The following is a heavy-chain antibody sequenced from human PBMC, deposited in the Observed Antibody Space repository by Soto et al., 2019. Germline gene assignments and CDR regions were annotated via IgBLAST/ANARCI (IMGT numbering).Heavy chain of an antibody. CDR1: GGSISSSSYY. V-gene: IGHV4-39*01. CDR3: ATTKRLILSSWWFDP. J-gene: IGHJ5*02. D-gene: IGHD5-12*01. CDR2: IYYSGST. Sequence: SETLSLTCTVSGGSISSSSYYWGWIRQPPGKGLEWIGSIYYSGSTYYNPSLKSRVTISVDTSKNQFSLKLSSVTAADTAVYYCATTKRLILSSWWFDPWGQGTLVTVSS.